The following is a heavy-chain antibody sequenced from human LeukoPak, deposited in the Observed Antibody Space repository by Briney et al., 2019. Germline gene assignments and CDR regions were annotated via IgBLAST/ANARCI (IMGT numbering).Heavy chain of an antibody. CDR2: ISSSSSYI. Sequence: PGGSLRLSCAASGFTFSSYSMNWVRQAPGKGLEWVSSISSSSSYIYYADSVKGRFTISRDNAKNSLYLQMNSLRAEDTAVYYCARAPGRVRGVIISPDVWGQGTTVTVPS. CDR3: ARAPGRVRGVIISPDV. J-gene: IGHJ6*02. D-gene: IGHD3-10*01. CDR1: GFTFSSYS. V-gene: IGHV3-21*01.